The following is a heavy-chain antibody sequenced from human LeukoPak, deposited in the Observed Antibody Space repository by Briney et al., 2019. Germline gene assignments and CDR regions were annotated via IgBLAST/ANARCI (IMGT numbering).Heavy chain of an antibody. D-gene: IGHD2-15*01. CDR1: GFTFSNYG. V-gene: IGHV3-30*02. J-gene: IGHJ4*02. CDR3: AKSYCSGGSCFSDY. CDR2: IRYDGSNK. Sequence: GGSLRLSCAASGFTFSNYGMHWVRQAPGKGLGWVSLIRYDGSNKYYADSVKGQFTISRDNSKNTLYLQMNSLRAEDMAVYYCAKSYCSGGSCFSDYWGQGTLVTVSS.